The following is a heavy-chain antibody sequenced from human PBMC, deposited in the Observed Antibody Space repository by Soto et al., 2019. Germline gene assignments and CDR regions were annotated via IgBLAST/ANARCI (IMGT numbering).Heavy chain of an antibody. J-gene: IGHJ4*02. V-gene: IGHV4-34*01. CDR1: GGSFSGYY. D-gene: IGHD6-13*01. Sequence: QVQLQQWGAGLLKPSETLSLTCAVYGGSFSGYYWSWIRQPPGKGLEWIGEINQSGSTNYNPSLXXRXTIAVDTSKTQSSLQLSSVTAAATAVYYCARTYSSSWSPFDYWGQGTLVTVSS. CDR3: ARTYSSSWSPFDY. CDR2: INQSGST.